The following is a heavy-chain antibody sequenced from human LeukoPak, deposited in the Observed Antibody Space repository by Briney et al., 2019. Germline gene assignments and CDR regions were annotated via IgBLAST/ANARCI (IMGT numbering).Heavy chain of an antibody. CDR2: INSDGSST. Sequence: SGGSLRLSCAASGFTFSSYWMHWVRHAPGKGLVWVSRINSDGSSTSYADSVKGRFTISRDNAKNTLYLQMNSLRAEDTAVYYCARGRYYDFWSGYPTGMDVWGQGTTVTVSS. CDR3: ARGRYYDFWSGYPTGMDV. CDR1: GFTFSSYW. D-gene: IGHD3-3*01. V-gene: IGHV3-74*01. J-gene: IGHJ6*02.